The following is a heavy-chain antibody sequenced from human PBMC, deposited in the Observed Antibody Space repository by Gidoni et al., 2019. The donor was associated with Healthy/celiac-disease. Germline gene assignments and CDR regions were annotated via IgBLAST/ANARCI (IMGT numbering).Heavy chain of an antibody. CDR3: ARAQGGVGAWFDP. J-gene: IGHJ5*02. Sequence: GEIYHSGSTNYNPSLKSRVTISVDKSKNQFSLKLSSVTAADTAVYYCARAQGGVGAWFDPWGQGTLVTVS. D-gene: IGHD2-8*01. CDR2: IYHSGST. V-gene: IGHV4-4*02.